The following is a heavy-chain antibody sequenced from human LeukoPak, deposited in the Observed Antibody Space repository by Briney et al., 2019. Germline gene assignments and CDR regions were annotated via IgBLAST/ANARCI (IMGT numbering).Heavy chain of an antibody. V-gene: IGHV3-21*04. CDR3: ASITIFGVVENAFDI. J-gene: IGHJ3*02. CDR1: GFTFTNYW. Sequence: GGSLRLSCAASGFTFTNYWMNWVRQAPGKGLEWVSSISSSSSYIYYADSVKGRFTISRDNAKNSLYLQMNSLRAEDTALYYCASITIFGVVENAFDIWGQGTMVTVSS. D-gene: IGHD3-3*01. CDR2: ISSSSSYI.